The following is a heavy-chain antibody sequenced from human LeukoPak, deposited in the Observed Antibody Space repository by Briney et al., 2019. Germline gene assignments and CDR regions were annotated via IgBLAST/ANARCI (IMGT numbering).Heavy chain of an antibody. Sequence: GASVKVSCKASGYTFTGYYTHWVRQAPGQGLEWMGWINPNSGGTNYAQKFQGWVTMTRDTSISTAYMELSRLRSDDTAVYYCARAGRYCSGGSCYSDYNWFDPWGQGTLVTVSS. V-gene: IGHV1-2*04. CDR3: ARAGRYCSGGSCYSDYNWFDP. CDR1: GYTFTGYY. CDR2: INPNSGGT. D-gene: IGHD2-15*01. J-gene: IGHJ5*02.